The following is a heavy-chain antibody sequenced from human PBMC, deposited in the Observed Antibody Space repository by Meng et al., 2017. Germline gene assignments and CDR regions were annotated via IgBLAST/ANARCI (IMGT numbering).Heavy chain of an antibody. J-gene: IGHJ3*02. V-gene: IGHV1-2*06. Sequence: ASVKVSCKASGYTFTGYYMHWVRQAPGQGREWMGRINPNSGGTNYAQKFQGRVTMTRDTSISTAYMELSRLRSDDTAVYYCARVASRDGYIDAFDIWGQGTMVTVSS. CDR3: ARVASRDGYIDAFDI. CDR2: INPNSGGT. CDR1: GYTFTGYY. D-gene: IGHD5-24*01.